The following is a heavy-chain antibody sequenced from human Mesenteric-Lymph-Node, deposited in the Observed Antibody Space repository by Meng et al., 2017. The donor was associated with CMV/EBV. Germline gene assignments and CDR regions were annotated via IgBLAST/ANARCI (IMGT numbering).Heavy chain of an antibody. V-gene: IGHV4-39*01. Sequence: SSSSSSYYWGWIRQPPGKGLEWIGSIYYSGSTYYNPSLKSRVTISVDTSKNQCSLKLSSVTAADTAVYYCASVNYDILTVVLRYFDYWGQGTLVTVSS. CDR3: ASVNYDILTVVLRYFDY. CDR1: SSSSSSYY. D-gene: IGHD3-9*01. CDR2: IYYSGST. J-gene: IGHJ4*02.